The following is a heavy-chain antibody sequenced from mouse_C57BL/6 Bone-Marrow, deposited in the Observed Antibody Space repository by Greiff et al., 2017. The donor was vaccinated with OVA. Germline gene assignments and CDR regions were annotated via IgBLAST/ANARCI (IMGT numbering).Heavy chain of an antibody. CDR1: GYTFTDYY. J-gene: IGHJ3*01. Sequence: VQLQQSGPELVKPGASVKISCKASGYTFTDYYMNWVKQSHGKSLEWIGDINPNNGGTRYNPKFKGKATLTVDKSSSTAYLELRSLSSEDSAVYYCASADGYDPAWFAYWGQGTLVTVSA. CDR2: INPNNGGT. D-gene: IGHD2-2*01. V-gene: IGHV1-26*01. CDR3: ASADGYDPAWFAY.